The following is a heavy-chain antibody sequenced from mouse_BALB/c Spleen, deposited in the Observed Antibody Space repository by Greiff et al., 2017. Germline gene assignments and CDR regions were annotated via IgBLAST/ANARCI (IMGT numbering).Heavy chain of an antibody. CDR3: ASEGYDYDGGYYAMDY. J-gene: IGHJ4*01. V-gene: IGHV1-14*01. CDR2: INPYNDGT. CDR1: GYTFTSYV. D-gene: IGHD2-4*01. Sequence: VQLQQSGPELVKPGASVKMSCKASGYTFTSYVMHWVKQKPGQGLEWIGYINPYNDGTKYNEKFKGKATLTSDKSSSTAYMELSSLTSEDSAVYYCASEGYDYDGGYYAMDYWGQGTSVTVSS.